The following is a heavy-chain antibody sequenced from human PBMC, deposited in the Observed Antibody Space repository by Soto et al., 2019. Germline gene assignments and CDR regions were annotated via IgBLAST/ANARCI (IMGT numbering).Heavy chain of an antibody. CDR3: AKRDRTGRKMDV. J-gene: IGHJ6*02. Sequence: KPSETLSLSCTVSGGSVSSGSYYWSWIRQPPGKGLEWIGYIYYSGSTNYNPSLKSRVTISVDTSKNQFSLKLSSVTAADTAVYYCAKRDRTGRKMDVWGQGTTVTVSS. CDR1: GGSVSSGSYY. V-gene: IGHV4-61*01. CDR2: IYYSGST. D-gene: IGHD1-1*01.